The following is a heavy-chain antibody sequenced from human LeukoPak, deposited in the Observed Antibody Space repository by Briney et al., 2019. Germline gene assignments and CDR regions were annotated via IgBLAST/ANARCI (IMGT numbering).Heavy chain of an antibody. Sequence: GESLKISCKGSGYSINNYWIGWVRQMPGKGLEWMGIIYPGDSDTRYSPSFQGQVTISTDKSISTAYLQWSSPKASDTAIYYCARGLYSWNYASYFDYWGQGTLVTVSS. J-gene: IGHJ4*02. CDR1: GYSINNYW. CDR3: ARGLYSWNYASYFDY. V-gene: IGHV5-51*01. D-gene: IGHD1-7*01. CDR2: IYPGDSDT.